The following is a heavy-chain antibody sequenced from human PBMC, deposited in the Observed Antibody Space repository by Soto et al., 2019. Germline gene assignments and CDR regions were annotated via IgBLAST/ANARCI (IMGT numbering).Heavy chain of an antibody. Sequence: PSETLSLTCTVSVGSISSSSYYWGWIRQPPGKGLEWIGSIYYSGSTYYNPSLKSRVTISVDTSKNQFSLKLSSVTAADTAVYYCATSYFWSGFPSGNFDPWGQGTLVTVSS. D-gene: IGHD3-3*01. J-gene: IGHJ5*02. CDR2: IYYSGST. CDR3: ATSYFWSGFPSGNFDP. V-gene: IGHV4-39*01. CDR1: VGSISSSSYY.